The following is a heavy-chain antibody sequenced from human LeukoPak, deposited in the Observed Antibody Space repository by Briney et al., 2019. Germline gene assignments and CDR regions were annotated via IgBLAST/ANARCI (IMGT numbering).Heavy chain of an antibody. V-gene: IGHV4-31*03. CDR3: ARGGVAARLMYGFQNWFDP. CDR1: GDTVSSGAYY. D-gene: IGHD6-6*01. CDR2: IYYSGST. J-gene: IGHJ5*02. Sequence: PSQTLSLTCSVSGDTVSSGAYYWRWLRQHPGKGLEWIGNIYYSGSTYYNPTLRRRLTISVDTSNNQFSLMMTSVTAADMAVYYCARGGVAARLMYGFQNWFDPWGQGTLVTVSS.